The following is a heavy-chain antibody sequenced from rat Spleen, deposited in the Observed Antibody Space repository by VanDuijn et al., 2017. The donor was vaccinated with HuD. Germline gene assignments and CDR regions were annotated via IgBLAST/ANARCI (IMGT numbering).Heavy chain of an antibody. D-gene: IGHD1-11*01. V-gene: IGHV2-30*01. CDR3: SRERDHSYYFEY. J-gene: IGHJ2*01. CDR1: GFSLTSYN. Sequence: QVQLKESGPGLVQPSQTLSLTCTVSGFSLTSYNVHWVRQSTGKGLEWMGIIWTGRNTAYNSALKSRLTISRDTSKSQVFLTMNRLQTEYIATYYGSRERDHSYYFEYWGQGVMVTVSS. CDR2: IWTGRNT.